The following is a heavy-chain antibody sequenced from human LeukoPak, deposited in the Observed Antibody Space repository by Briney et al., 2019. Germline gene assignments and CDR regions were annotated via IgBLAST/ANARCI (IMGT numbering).Heavy chain of an antibody. CDR2: IYYSGST. D-gene: IGHD1-1*01. CDR1: GGSISSYY. Sequence: SETLSFTCTVSGGSISSYYWSGIRQPPGKGLEWIGYIYYSGSTNYNPSLKSRVTISVDTSKNQFSLKLSSVTAADTAVYYCARVKLERGKSIWFDPWGQGTLVTVSS. V-gene: IGHV4-59*01. J-gene: IGHJ5*02. CDR3: ARVKLERGKSIWFDP.